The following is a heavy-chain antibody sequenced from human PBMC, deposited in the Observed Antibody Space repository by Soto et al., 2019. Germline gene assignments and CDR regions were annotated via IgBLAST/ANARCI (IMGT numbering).Heavy chain of an antibody. CDR3: ARGTTGTFTGFYYYYMDV. CDR1: GYTFTSYG. Sequence: ASVKVSCKASGYTFTSYGISWVRQAPGQGLEWMGWISAYNGNTNYAQKLKGRVTMTTDTSTSTAYMELRSLRSDDTAVYYCARGTTGTFTGFYYYYMDVWGKGTTVTVSS. V-gene: IGHV1-18*01. J-gene: IGHJ6*03. CDR2: ISAYNGNT. D-gene: IGHD1-1*01.